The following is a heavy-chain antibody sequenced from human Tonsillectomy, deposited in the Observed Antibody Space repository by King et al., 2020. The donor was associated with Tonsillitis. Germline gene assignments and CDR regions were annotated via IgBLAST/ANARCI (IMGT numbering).Heavy chain of an antibody. CDR1: GYTFSGYW. CDR2: IYPDDSNT. V-gene: IGHV5-51*01. CDR3: ARPSGRKWTGGGSGWSLWFDP. D-gene: IGHD6-13*01. Sequence: VQLVQSGTEVKKPGESLKISCKGSGYTFSGYWIGWVRRIPGKGLEWMGFIYPDDSNTKYSPAFQGQVTLSADKSISTAYLQWSSLKASDTAIYYCARPSGRKWTGGGSGWSLWFDPWGQGTLVTVSS. J-gene: IGHJ5*02.